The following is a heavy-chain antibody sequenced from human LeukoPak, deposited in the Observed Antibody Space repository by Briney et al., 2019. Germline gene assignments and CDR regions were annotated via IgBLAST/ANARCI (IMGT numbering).Heavy chain of an antibody. J-gene: IGHJ4*02. V-gene: IGHV1-18*01. CDR2: ISAYNGNT. CDR3: VRSRHVFIWVRSSMTHDF. D-gene: IGHD6-6*01. CDR1: GYTFTIYG. Sequence: ASVKVSCKASGYTFTIYGISWVRQAPGQGLEWMGWISAYNGNTNYAQKLQGRVTMTTDTSTSTAYMELRSLRSDDTAVYYCVRSRHVFIWVRSSMTHDFWGQGTLVTVSS.